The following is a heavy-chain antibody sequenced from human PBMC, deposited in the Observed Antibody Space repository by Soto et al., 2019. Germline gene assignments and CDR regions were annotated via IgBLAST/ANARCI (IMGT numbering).Heavy chain of an antibody. CDR3: AKDHKLWTLGY. CDR1: GFTFSSYG. V-gene: IGHV3-30*18. J-gene: IGHJ4*02. D-gene: IGHD5-18*01. Sequence: GGSLRLSCAASGFTFSSYGMHWVRQAPGKGLEWVAVISYDGSNKYYADSVKGRFTISRDNSKNTLYLQMNSLRAEDTAVYYCAKDHKLWTLGYWGQGTLVTVSS. CDR2: ISYDGSNK.